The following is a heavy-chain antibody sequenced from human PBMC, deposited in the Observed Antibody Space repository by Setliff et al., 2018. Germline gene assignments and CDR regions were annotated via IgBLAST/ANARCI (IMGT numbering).Heavy chain of an antibody. J-gene: IGHJ4*02. CDR1: GGSISSGGYY. V-gene: IGHV4-31*03. CDR2: IYYSGSTS. D-gene: IGHD2-15*01. CDR3: ARDAGGSVGNYYFDY. Sequence: LSLTCTVSGGSISSGGYYWSWIRQHPGKGLEWIGYIYYSGSTSYYNPSLKSRVTISVDTSKNQFSLKLSSVTAADTAVYYCARDAGGSVGNYYFDYWGQGTLVTVS.